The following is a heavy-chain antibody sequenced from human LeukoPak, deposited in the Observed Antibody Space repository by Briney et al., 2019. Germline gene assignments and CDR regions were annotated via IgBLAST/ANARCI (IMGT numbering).Heavy chain of an antibody. D-gene: IGHD4-17*01. CDR1: GGSISPYY. CDR3: AGTNYGDYGTGNNWFDP. J-gene: IGHJ5*02. Sequence: SETLSLTCIVSGGSISPYYWSWIRQPPGKGLEWIGYIYYGGSTNYDPSLKSRVTISVDTSKNQFSLKLSSVTAADTAVYYCAGTNYGDYGTGNNWFDPWGQGALVTVSS. V-gene: IGHV4-59*01. CDR2: IYYGGST.